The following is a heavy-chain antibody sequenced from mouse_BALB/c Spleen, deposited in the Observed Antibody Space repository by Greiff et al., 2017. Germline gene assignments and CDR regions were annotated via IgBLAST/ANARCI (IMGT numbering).Heavy chain of an antibody. CDR3: ARGGELPYYYAMDY. Sequence: QVQLQQSGAELVRPGVSVKISCKGSGYTFTDYAMHWVKQSHAKSLEWIGVISTYYGDASYNQKFKGKATMTVDKSSSTAYMELARLTSEDSAIYYCARGGELPYYYAMDYWGQGTSVTVSS. CDR2: ISTYYGDA. J-gene: IGHJ4*01. CDR1: GYTFTDYA. V-gene: IGHV1S137*01.